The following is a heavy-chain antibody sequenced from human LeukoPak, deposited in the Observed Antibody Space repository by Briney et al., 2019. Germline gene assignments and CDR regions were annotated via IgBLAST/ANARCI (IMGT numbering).Heavy chain of an antibody. CDR2: ISSSGSSI. CDR1: GFTFSGYE. Sequence: PGGSLRLSCAASGFTFSGYEMSWVRQAPGKGLEWVSYISSSGSSIYYADSLKGRFTISRDNAKNSLYLQMNSLRAVDTAVYYCARVAGDGYVAFDIWGQGTMVTVSS. D-gene: IGHD5-24*01. CDR3: ARVAGDGYVAFDI. J-gene: IGHJ3*02. V-gene: IGHV3-48*03.